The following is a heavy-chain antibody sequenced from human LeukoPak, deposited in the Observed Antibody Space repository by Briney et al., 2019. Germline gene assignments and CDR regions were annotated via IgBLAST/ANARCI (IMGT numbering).Heavy chain of an antibody. J-gene: IGHJ4*02. V-gene: IGHV3-11*01. CDR3: ARVSSSSWQIDY. CDR1: GFTFSDYY. CDR2: ISSSGSAI. Sequence: GGSLRLSCAASGFTFSDYYMSWIRQAPGKGLEWVSYISSSGSAIYYAASVKGRFTFSRDNAKNSLYLQMNSLRAEDTAVYYCARVSSSSWQIDYRGQGTLVTVSS. D-gene: IGHD6-13*01.